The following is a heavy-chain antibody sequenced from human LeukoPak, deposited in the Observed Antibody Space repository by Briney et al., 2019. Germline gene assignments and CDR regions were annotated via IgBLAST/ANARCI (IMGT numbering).Heavy chain of an antibody. J-gene: IGHJ4*02. CDR2: INYSGGT. Sequence: PSETLSLTCTVSGGSISNYCWSWIRQPPGKGLEWIGYINYSGGTTYNPSLKSRVTISVDTSKNQFSLKLTSATAADTAVYYCARQAAANSIDYWGQGTVVTVSS. CDR1: GGSISNYC. CDR3: ARQAAANSIDY. V-gene: IGHV4-59*08. D-gene: IGHD2-2*01.